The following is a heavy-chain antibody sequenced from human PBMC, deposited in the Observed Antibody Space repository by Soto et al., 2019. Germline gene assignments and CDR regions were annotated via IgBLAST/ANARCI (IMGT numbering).Heavy chain of an antibody. J-gene: IGHJ4*02. Sequence: EVQLVESGGGLVQPGRSLRLSCAASGFTFDDYAMHWVRRVPGKGLELVSSISWNSNIIGYADSVKGRFTISRDNAKNSLYLQMNSLRPEDTALYYCAKGGPDGVCSGSRCYFDYWGQGTLVTVSS. CDR3: AKGGPDGVCSGSRCYFDY. CDR2: ISWNSNII. D-gene: IGHD2-15*01. CDR1: GFTFDDYA. V-gene: IGHV3-9*01.